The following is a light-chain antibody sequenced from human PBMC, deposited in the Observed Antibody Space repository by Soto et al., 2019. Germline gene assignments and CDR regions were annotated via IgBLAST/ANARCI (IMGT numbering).Light chain of an antibody. V-gene: IGKV3-15*01. Sequence: EIVMTQSPATLSVSPGERATLSCRTSQSVSGNLAWYQQKPGQAPRLLIYGASTRATGIPARFSGGGSGTEFTLTISSRQSEDFAVYYCQQYNNWPPAFVQGTKVQIK. CDR3: QQYNNWPPA. CDR1: QSVSGN. J-gene: IGKJ1*01. CDR2: GAS.